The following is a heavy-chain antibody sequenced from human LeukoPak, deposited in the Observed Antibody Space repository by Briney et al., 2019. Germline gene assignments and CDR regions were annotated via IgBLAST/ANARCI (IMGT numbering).Heavy chain of an antibody. J-gene: IGHJ3*02. D-gene: IGHD3-22*01. CDR3: ARSCGYAFDI. Sequence: PGGSLRLSCAASGFTFSSCWMHWVRQVPGKGLVWVSHINTDESSTTYADSVKGRFTISRDNAKNTLYLQMNSLRAEDTAVYYCARSCGYAFDIWGQGTMVTVSS. CDR1: GFTFSSCW. CDR2: INTDESST. V-gene: IGHV3-74*01.